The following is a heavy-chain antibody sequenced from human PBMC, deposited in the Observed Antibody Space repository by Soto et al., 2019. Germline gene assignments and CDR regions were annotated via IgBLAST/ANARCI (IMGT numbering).Heavy chain of an antibody. V-gene: IGHV1-69*13. Sequence: SVKVSCKASGGTLTTYAISWVRQAPGQGLSWMGVIIPIFGTPDYAESNQGRLTITAEESTNTAYMELSSLTFEDTAVYYCARGEQTGYLKTIIYNEMYXWGQVTSVTVS. CDR3: ARGEQTGYLKTIIYNEMYX. D-gene: IGHD3-22*01. CDR2: IIPIFGTP. J-gene: IGHJ6*02. CDR1: GGTLTTYA.